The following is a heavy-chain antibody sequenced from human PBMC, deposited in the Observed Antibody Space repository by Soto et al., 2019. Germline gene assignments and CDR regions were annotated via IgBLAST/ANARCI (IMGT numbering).Heavy chain of an antibody. Sequence: QVQLHETGPGLVKPSGTLSLTCADPGGSISSSNWWSWVRQPPGKGLEWIGEIYHSGSTNYHPSLKRRVTISVDKSKNQFSLKLSSVTAADTAVYYCASVSGSYYYGMDVSGQGTTVTVSS. J-gene: IGHJ6*02. CDR2: IYHSGST. D-gene: IGHD1-26*01. V-gene: IGHV4-4*02. CDR3: ASVSGSYYYGMDV. CDR1: GGSISSSNW.